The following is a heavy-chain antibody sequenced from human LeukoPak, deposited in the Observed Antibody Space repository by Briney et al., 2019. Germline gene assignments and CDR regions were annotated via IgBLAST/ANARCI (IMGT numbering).Heavy chain of an antibody. V-gene: IGHV1-8*01. D-gene: IGHD3-9*01. Sequence: ASVKVSCRASGYTFTSYDINWVRQATGQGLEWMGWMNPNSGNTGYAQKFQGRVTITRATSISTAYMELSNLRSEDTAVYYCARVNYDILTNPNWFDPWGQGTLVTVSS. CDR1: GYTFTSYD. J-gene: IGHJ5*02. CDR2: MNPNSGNT. CDR3: ARVNYDILTNPNWFDP.